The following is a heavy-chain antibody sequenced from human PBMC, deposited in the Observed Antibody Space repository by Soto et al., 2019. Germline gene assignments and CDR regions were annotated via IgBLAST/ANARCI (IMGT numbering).Heavy chain of an antibody. V-gene: IGHV3-23*01. CDR1: GFTFSSYA. CDR3: AKARFGIQLLGYFDY. CDR2: ISGSGGST. J-gene: IGHJ4*02. D-gene: IGHD5-18*01. Sequence: GGSLRLSCAASGFTFSSYAMSWVRQAPGKGLEWVSAISGSGGSTYYADSVKGRFTISRDNSKNTLYLQMNSLRAEDTAVYYCAKARFGIQLLGYFDYWGQGTLVTSPQ.